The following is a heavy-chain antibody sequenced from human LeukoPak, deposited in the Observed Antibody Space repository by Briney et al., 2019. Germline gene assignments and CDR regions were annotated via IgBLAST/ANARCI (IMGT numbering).Heavy chain of an antibody. Sequence: SQTLSLTCAISGDSVSRNSAAWSWIRQSPSRGLEWLGRTYYRSKWYNDYAVSVKSRITINPDTSKNQFSLQLSSVTPEDTAVYYCARGPYNWNYEDYWGQGTLVTVSS. J-gene: IGHJ4*02. CDR2: TYYRSKWYN. D-gene: IGHD1-7*01. V-gene: IGHV6-1*01. CDR1: GDSVSRNSAA. CDR3: ARGPYNWNYEDY.